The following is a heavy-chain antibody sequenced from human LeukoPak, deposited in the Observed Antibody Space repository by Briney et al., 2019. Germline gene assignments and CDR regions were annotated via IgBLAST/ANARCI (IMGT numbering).Heavy chain of an antibody. J-gene: IGHJ3*02. V-gene: IGHV3-30*03. CDR3: ARDHGDSYGGNAFDI. D-gene: IGHD5-18*01. Sequence: GGSLRLSCAASGFTFSSYGMHWVRQAPGKGLEWVAVISYDGSNKYYADSVKGRFTISRDNAKNSLYLQMNSLRAEDTAVYYCARDHGDSYGGNAFDIWGQGTMVTVSS. CDR2: ISYDGSNK. CDR1: GFTFSSYG.